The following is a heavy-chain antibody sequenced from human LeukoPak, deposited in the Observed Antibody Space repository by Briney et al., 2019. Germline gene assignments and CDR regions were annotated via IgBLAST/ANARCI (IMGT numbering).Heavy chain of an antibody. V-gene: IGHV3-53*01. CDR1: GFTVSSNY. CDR2: IYSDGST. CDR3: VTDQSRSFDY. D-gene: IGHD3-10*01. J-gene: IGHJ4*02. Sequence: GGSLRLSCAASGFTVSSNYMTWVRQAPGKGLEWVSLIYSDGSTYYADSVKGRFTISRDNSKNTLYLQMDSLRAEDTAVYYCVTDQSRSFDYWGQGTLVTVSS.